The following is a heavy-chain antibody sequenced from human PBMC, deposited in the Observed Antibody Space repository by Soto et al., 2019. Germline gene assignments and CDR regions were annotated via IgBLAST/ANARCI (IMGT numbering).Heavy chain of an antibody. J-gene: IGHJ5*02. CDR1: GFTFSSYW. Sequence: GGSLRLSCAASGFTFSSYWMHWVRQAPGKGLVWVSRINTDGSTTTYADSVKGRFTISRDNAKNTLYLQMNSLRAEDTALYYCERDIGPMIVAYNWFDTWGQGTLVTVSS. CDR3: ERDIGPMIVAYNWFDT. D-gene: IGHD3-22*01. CDR2: INTDGSTT. V-gene: IGHV3-74*01.